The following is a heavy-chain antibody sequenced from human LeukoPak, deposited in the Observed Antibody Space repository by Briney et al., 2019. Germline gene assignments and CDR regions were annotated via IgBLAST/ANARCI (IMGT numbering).Heavy chain of an antibody. Sequence: ASVKVSCKVSGYTLTELSMHWVRQAPGKGLEWMGGFDPEDGETIYAQKFQGRVTMTEDTSTDIAYMELSSLRSEDTAVYYCARRGYSGSYLDRVYYFDYWGQGTLVTVSS. J-gene: IGHJ4*02. CDR1: GYTLTELS. CDR2: FDPEDGET. D-gene: IGHD1-26*01. V-gene: IGHV1-24*01. CDR3: ARRGYSGSYLDRVYYFDY.